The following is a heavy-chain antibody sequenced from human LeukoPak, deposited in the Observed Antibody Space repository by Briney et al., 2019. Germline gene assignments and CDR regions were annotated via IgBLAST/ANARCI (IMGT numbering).Heavy chain of an antibody. CDR3: ARSPARRLLWFVGYFDY. D-gene: IGHD3-10*01. CDR2: IYYSGST. J-gene: IGHJ4*02. V-gene: IGHV4-59*01. CDR1: GGSISSYY. Sequence: SETLSLTCTVSGGSISSYYWSWIRQPPGKGLEWIGYIYYSGSTNYNPSLKSRVTISVDTSKNQFSLKLSSVTAADTAVYYCARSPARRLLWFVGYFDYWGQGTLVTVSS.